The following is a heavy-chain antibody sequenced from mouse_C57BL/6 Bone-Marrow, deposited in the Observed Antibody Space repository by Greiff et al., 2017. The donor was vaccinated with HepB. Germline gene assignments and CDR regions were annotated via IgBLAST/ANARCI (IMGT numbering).Heavy chain of an antibody. Sequence: ESGPGLVQPSQSLSITCTVSGFSLTSYGVHWVRQSPGKGLEWLGVIWRGGSTDYNAAFMSRLSITKDNSKSQVFFKMNSLQADDTAIYYCAKKGRVYSNYVHWYFDVWGTGTTVTVSS. J-gene: IGHJ1*03. V-gene: IGHV2-5*01. CDR1: GFSLTSYG. D-gene: IGHD2-5*01. CDR2: IWRGGST. CDR3: AKKGRVYSNYVHWYFDV.